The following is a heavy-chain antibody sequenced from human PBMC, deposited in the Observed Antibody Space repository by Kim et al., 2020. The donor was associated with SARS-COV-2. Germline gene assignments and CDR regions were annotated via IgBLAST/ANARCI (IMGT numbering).Heavy chain of an antibody. CDR3: AKDHPYNHYYDSSGPGWPGAFDI. CDR2: ISWNSGSI. V-gene: IGHV3-9*01. D-gene: IGHD3-22*01. J-gene: IGHJ3*02. CDR1: GFTFDDYA. Sequence: GGSLRLSCAASGFTFDDYAMHWVRQAPGKGLEWVSGISWNSGSIGYADSVKGRFTISRDNAKNSLYLQMNSLRAEDTALYYCAKDHPYNHYYDSSGPGWPGAFDIWGQGTMVTVSS.